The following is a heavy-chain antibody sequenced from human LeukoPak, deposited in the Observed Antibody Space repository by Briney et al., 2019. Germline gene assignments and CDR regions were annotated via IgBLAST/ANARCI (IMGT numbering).Heavy chain of an antibody. CDR2: IKYDGSEK. V-gene: IGHV3-7*05. CDR3: ARGKGWFDP. Sequence: LSGGSLRLSCEASGFSFNTYLMAWFRQAPGKGLEWVAKIKYDGSEKYYVDSVKGRFTISRDNAKNSLYLQMNSLRVEDTAVYYCARGKGWFDPWGQGTLVTVSS. J-gene: IGHJ5*02. CDR1: GFSFNTYL.